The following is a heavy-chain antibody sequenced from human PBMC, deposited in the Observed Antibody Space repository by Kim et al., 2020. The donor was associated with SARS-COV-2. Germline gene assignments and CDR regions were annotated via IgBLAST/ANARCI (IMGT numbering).Heavy chain of an antibody. CDR1: GFTFNNAW. D-gene: IGHD2-15*01. CDR2: IKPRADGGTA. J-gene: IGHJ4*02. CDR3: TTDPGDATGFGPGY. Sequence: GGSLRLSCGDSGFTFNNAWMSWVRQAPGEGLEWVGRIKPRADGGTADYAAAVNGRFTISRDDSKNTLYLEMNSLKIEDTALYYCTTDPGDATGFGPGYWGQGTPVTVSS. V-gene: IGHV3-15*01.